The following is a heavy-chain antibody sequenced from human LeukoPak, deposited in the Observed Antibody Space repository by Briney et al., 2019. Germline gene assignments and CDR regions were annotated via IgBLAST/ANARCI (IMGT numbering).Heavy chain of an antibody. D-gene: IGHD5-18*01. J-gene: IGHJ4*02. CDR2: INPESGGT. CDR1: GYTFTDYY. CDR3: ARDRSRGYSYGLESLY. V-gene: IGHV1-2*02. Sequence: ASVKVSCKTSGYTFTDYYIHWARQAPGQGLEWMGWINPESGGTSYAQYLQGRVTMTRDTSISTAYMDLSRLKSDDTAVYYCARDRSRGYSYGLESLYWGQGTLVTVSS.